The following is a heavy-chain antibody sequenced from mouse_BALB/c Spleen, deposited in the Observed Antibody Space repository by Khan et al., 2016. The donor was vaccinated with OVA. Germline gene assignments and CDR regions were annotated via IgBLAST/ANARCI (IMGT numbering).Heavy chain of an antibody. CDR2: ISDGGSYT. J-gene: IGHJ3*01. Sequence: EVELVESGGGLVKPGGSLKLSCAASGFTFSDYYMYWVRQTPEKRLEWVATISDGGSYTYYPDRGKGRFTISSGDAKNNLYLQMSSLKSEDTAIYYCARGYYGNPFAYWGQGTLVTVSA. CDR3: ARGYYGNPFAY. CDR1: GFTFSDYY. D-gene: IGHD2-1*01. V-gene: IGHV5-4*02.